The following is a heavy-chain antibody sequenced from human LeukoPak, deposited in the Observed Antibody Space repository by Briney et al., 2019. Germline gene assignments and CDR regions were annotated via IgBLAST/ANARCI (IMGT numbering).Heavy chain of an antibody. CDR1: RYTFTSYD. D-gene: IGHD3-10*01. J-gene: IGHJ4*02. CDR2: MNPNSGNT. V-gene: IGHV1-8*01. CDR3: ARGFLMVRGVIGAY. Sequence: ASVKVSCTASRYTFTSYDINWVPQATGHGLECMGWMNPNSGNTGYAQKFQGRVTMTRNTSMSTAYMELSSLRPEDTAVYYCARGFLMVRGVIGAYWGQGTLVTVSS.